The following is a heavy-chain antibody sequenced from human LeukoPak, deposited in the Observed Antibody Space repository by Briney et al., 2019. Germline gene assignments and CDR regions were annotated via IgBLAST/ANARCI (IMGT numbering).Heavy chain of an antibody. V-gene: IGHV3-53*01. CDR3: ARGPGDGYGQPIDY. D-gene: IGHD3-16*01. CDR1: GFTFSSYS. Sequence: GGSLRLSCAASGFTFSSYSMSWVRQAPGRGLEWVSVIYSGGSTYYADSVKGRFTISRDNSKNTLYLQMSSLRAEDTAVYYCARGPGDGYGQPIDYWGQGTLVTVSS. CDR2: IYSGGST. J-gene: IGHJ4*02.